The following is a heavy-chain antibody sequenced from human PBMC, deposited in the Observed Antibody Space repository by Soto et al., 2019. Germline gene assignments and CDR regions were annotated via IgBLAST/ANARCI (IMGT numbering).Heavy chain of an antibody. Sequence: GGSLRLSCAASGFTFSSYAMHWVRQAPGKGLEWVAVISYDGSNKYYADSVKGRFTISRDNSKNTLYLQMNSLRAEDTAVYYCARTSRRMDAFDIWGPGTMLTASS. V-gene: IGHV3-30-3*01. D-gene: IGHD2-15*01. CDR1: GFTFSSYA. CDR2: ISYDGSNK. J-gene: IGHJ3*02. CDR3: ARTSRRMDAFDI.